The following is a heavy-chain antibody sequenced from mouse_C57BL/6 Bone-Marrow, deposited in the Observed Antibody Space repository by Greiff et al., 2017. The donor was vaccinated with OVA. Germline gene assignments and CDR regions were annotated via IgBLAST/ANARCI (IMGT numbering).Heavy chain of an antibody. Sequence: VMLVESGPGLVAPSQSLSITCTVSGFSLTSYAISWVRQPPGKGLEWLGVIWTGGGTTYNSALNSRLSISKDNSKSQVFLKMNSLQTDDTARYYCARIGYYGYAMDYWGQGTSVTVSS. CDR3: ARIGYYGYAMDY. J-gene: IGHJ4*01. CDR2: IWTGGGT. CDR1: GFSLTSYA. D-gene: IGHD2-1*01. V-gene: IGHV2-9-1*01.